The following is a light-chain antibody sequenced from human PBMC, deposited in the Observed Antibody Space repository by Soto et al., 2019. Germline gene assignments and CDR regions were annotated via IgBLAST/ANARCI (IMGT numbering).Light chain of an antibody. CDR3: QQYNNWPPYT. Sequence: EIVLTQSPGTLSLFPGERATLSCRASQSVSSTYFAWYRQKPGQPPSLLIYGASNRATGVPDRFSGSGSGTDFTLTISRLEPEDFAVYYCQQYNNWPPYTFGQGTKLEIK. V-gene: IGKV3-20*01. CDR1: QSVSSTY. CDR2: GAS. J-gene: IGKJ2*01.